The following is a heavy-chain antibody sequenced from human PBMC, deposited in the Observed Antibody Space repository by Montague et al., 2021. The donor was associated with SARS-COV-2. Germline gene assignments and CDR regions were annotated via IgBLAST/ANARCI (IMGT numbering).Heavy chain of an antibody. Sequence: SETLSLTRTVSGGSITGYYWRWLRRYPGKGLEWIAYIYDGGAVNYNPSLGSRVTISTDTSKNQLSLKVNSVTAADTAVYYCVRDHPYGGPRGAYDIWGQGTVVTVSS. CDR3: VRDHPYGGPRGAYDI. V-gene: IGHV4-59*01. J-gene: IGHJ3*02. CDR2: IYDGGAV. CDR1: GGSITGYY. D-gene: IGHD4-23*01.